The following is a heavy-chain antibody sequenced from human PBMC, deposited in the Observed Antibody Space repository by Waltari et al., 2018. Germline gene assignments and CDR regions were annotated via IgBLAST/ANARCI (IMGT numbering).Heavy chain of an antibody. V-gene: IGHV4-39*01. CDR2: IYYSGST. J-gene: IGHJ4*02. Sequence: QLQLQESGPGLVTPSETLSLTCTVSGGSISSSSYYWGWNRQPPGKGLEWIGSIYYSGSTYYNPSLKSRVTISVDTSKNQFSLKLSSVTAADTAVYYCARREATREDFDYWGQGTLVTVSS. CDR1: GGSISSSSYY. CDR3: ARREATREDFDY. D-gene: IGHD5-12*01.